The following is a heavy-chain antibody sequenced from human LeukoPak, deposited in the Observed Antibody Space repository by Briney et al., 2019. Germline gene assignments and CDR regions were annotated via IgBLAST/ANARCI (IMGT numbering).Heavy chain of an antibody. V-gene: IGHV6-1*01. CDR2: TYYRPKWYN. Sequence: SQTLSLTCAISGDSVSSNSAAWNWIRQSPSRGLEWLGRTYYRPKWYNDYAVSVKSRITINPDTSKNQFSLQLNSVTPEDTAVYYCAREYGGLYYYYYYMDVWGKGTTVTVSS. J-gene: IGHJ6*03. CDR3: AREYGGLYYYYYYMDV. D-gene: IGHD4-17*01. CDR1: GDSVSSNSAA.